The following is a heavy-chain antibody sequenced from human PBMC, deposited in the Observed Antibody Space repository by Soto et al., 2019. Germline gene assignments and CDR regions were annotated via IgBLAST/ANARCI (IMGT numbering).Heavy chain of an antibody. CDR3: ARDREYYGSGSHDY. CDR2: ISSSSSTI. V-gene: IGHV3-48*02. CDR1: GFTFSSYS. Sequence: GGSLRLSCAASGFTFSSYSMNWVRQAPGKGLEWVSYISSSSSTIYYADSVKGRFTISRDNAKNSLYLQMNSLRDEDTAVYYCARDREYYGSGSHDYWGQGTLVTVSS. D-gene: IGHD3-10*01. J-gene: IGHJ4*02.